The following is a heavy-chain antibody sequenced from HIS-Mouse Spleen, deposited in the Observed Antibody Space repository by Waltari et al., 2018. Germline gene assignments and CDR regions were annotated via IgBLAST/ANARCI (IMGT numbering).Heavy chain of an antibody. Sequence: EVQLVESGGGLVKPGGSLRLSCAASGFTFSSYSMNWVRQAPGKGLEWVSSISSSSSYIYYADSVKGRFTISRDNAKNSLYLKMNSLRAEDTAVYYCARGSWNWFDPWGQGTLVTVSS. CDR3: ARGSWNWFDP. D-gene: IGHD2-15*01. CDR1: GFTFSSYS. V-gene: IGHV3-21*01. J-gene: IGHJ5*02. CDR2: ISSSSSYI.